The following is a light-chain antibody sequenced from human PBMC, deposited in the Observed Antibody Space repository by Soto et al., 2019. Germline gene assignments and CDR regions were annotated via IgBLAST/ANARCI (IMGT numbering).Light chain of an antibody. CDR2: GAS. CDR1: QSVSNNY. CDR3: QQYASTRWT. Sequence: EIVLTQSTGTLSLSPGERATLSCRASQSVSNNYLAWYQQKLGQAPRLLIYGASNRETGIPDRCSGSGSGTEFTLTISRLEPADFAVDDCQQYASTRWTFGQGTKVDIK. J-gene: IGKJ1*01. V-gene: IGKV3-20*01.